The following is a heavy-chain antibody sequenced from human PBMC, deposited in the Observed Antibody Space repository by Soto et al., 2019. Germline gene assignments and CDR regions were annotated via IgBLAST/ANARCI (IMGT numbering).Heavy chain of an antibody. CDR1: GFTFSSYG. Sequence: GGSLRLSCAASGFTFSSYGMHWVRQAPGKGLEWVAVIWYDGSNKYYADSVKGRFTISRDNSKNTLYLQMNSLRAEDTAVYYCAREEQDYYDSSGPRPYYYGMDVWAQGTTVTVSS. CDR3: AREEQDYYDSSGPRPYYYGMDV. J-gene: IGHJ6*02. V-gene: IGHV3-33*01. D-gene: IGHD3-22*01. CDR2: IWYDGSNK.